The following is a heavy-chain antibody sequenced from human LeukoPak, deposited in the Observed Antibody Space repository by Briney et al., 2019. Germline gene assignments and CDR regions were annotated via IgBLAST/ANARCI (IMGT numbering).Heavy chain of an antibody. J-gene: IGHJ3*02. D-gene: IGHD5-18*01. CDR1: GFTFSSYA. CDR3: ARDSGYSYGIPAAFDI. CDR2: ISYDGSNK. V-gene: IGHV3-30-3*01. Sequence: GGSLRLSCAASGFTFSSYAMHWVRQAPGKGLEWVAVISYDGSNKYYADSVKGRFTISRDNSKNTLYLQMNSLRAEDTAVYYCARDSGYSYGIPAAFDIWGQGTMVTVSS.